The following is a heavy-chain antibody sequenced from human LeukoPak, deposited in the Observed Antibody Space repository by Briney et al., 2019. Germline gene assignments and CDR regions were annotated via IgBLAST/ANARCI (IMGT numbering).Heavy chain of an antibody. D-gene: IGHD3-16*01. CDR1: GFIFSRYS. CDR3: AREFEGTASGAGY. Sequence: PGGSLRLSXAASGFIFSRYSMNWVRQAPGKWLERVASSSVGSGLIHYAESVRGRFTVSRDNAKNSLYLQMKSLRADDTAVYFCAREFEGTASGAGYWGQGTLVTVSS. J-gene: IGHJ4*02. V-gene: IGHV3-21*01. CDR2: SSVGSGLI.